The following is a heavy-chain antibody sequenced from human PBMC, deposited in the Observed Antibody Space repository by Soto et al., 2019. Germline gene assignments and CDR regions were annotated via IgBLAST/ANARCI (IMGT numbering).Heavy chain of an antibody. Sequence: EVQLLESGGGLVQPGGSLRLSCAASGFTLSSYAMSWVRQAPGKGLEWVSSISGSGGTTYYADSVKGRFTISRDNSKNTLYLLMSSLRAEDTAVYYCAGAQGSRIIYYYYYMDVWGKGTTVTVSS. CDR1: GFTLSSYA. V-gene: IGHV3-23*01. CDR2: ISGSGGTT. D-gene: IGHD1-26*01. J-gene: IGHJ6*03. CDR3: AGAQGSRIIYYYYYMDV.